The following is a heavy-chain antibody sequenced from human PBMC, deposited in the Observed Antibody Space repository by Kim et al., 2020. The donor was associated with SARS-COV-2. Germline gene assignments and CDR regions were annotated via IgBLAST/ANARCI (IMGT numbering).Heavy chain of an antibody. Sequence: TYYADSVKGRFTISRDNSKDALHLQMNSLRAEDTALYYCAKGGFDDPFDSWGQGTLVTVSS. J-gene: IGHJ4*02. D-gene: IGHD3-16*01. CDR2: T. V-gene: IGHV3-23*01. CDR3: AKGGFDDPFDS.